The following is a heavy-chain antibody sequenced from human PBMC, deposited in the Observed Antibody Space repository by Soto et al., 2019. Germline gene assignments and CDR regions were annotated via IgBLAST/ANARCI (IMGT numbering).Heavy chain of an antibody. CDR1: GASINTNW. CDR2: VYHSGST. D-gene: IGHD6-19*01. J-gene: IGHJ4*02. Sequence: QVQLQESGPGLVKPSGTLSLTCAVSGASINTNWWSWVRQPPGKGLEWIGEVYHSGSTNYNPSLMGRVTIFLDKSRNQLSLQLRSVTAADTAVYYCARHIAVAGTRGFDYWGQGTLVTVSS. V-gene: IGHV4-4*02. CDR3: ARHIAVAGTRGFDY.